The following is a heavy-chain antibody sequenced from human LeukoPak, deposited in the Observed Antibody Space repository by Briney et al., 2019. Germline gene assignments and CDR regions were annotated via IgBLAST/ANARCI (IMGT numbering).Heavy chain of an antibody. V-gene: IGHV3-7*01. CDR3: ARWDIRGTAHQLDY. J-gene: IGHJ4*02. Sequence: GGSLRRSCAASGFTLSGHWMTWVRQAPGKGLEWVANINQDGSAKYYVDSVKGRFTISRDNAKNSMYLQMNSLRAEDPAVYYCARWDIRGTAHQLDYWGQGTLVTVSS. CDR2: INQDGSAK. D-gene: IGHD1-7*01. CDR1: GFTLSGHW.